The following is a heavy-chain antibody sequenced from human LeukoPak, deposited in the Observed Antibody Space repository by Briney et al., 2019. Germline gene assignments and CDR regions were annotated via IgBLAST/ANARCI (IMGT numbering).Heavy chain of an antibody. CDR2: INLNSGGT. D-gene: IGHD3-10*01. Sequence: ASVTVSCKASGYTFTGYYMHWVRQAPGQGLEWMGWINLNSGGTNYAQKFQGRVTMSRDTSISTAYMELSRLRSDDTAVYYCARALVRGVTPYYFDYWGQGTLVTVSS. J-gene: IGHJ4*02. CDR3: ARALVRGVTPYYFDY. CDR1: GYTFTGYY. V-gene: IGHV1-2*02.